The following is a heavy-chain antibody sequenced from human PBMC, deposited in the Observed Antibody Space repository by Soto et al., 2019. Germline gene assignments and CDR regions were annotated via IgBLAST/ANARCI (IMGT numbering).Heavy chain of an antibody. J-gene: IGHJ6*02. CDR2: IGAYNGHT. V-gene: IGHV1-18*01. CDR3: AREDYYDSSGYLPVRYYFGMDG. D-gene: IGHD3-22*01. CDR1: CSTFPNSG. Sequence: ASGTVYCNASCSTFPNSGISLVRQAPGQGLEWMGWIGAYNGHTKYAQKLQGRVTMTTDTSTSTAYMELRSLKSDDTAVYYCAREDYYDSSGYLPVRYYFGMDGWGQGNTVTVSS.